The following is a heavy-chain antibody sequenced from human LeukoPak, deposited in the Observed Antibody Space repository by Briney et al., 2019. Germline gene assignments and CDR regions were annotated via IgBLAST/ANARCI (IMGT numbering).Heavy chain of an antibody. J-gene: IGHJ4*02. CDR1: GYTFTSYG. Sequence: ASVNVSCKASGYTFTSYGISWVRQAPGQGLEWMGWISAYNGNTNSAQKFQGRVTMTTDTSTSTAYMELRSLRSDDTAVYYCVNNDYDRSGYRYFHYWGQGTLVTVS. CDR2: ISAYNGNT. D-gene: IGHD3-22*01. V-gene: IGHV1-18*01. CDR3: VNNDYDRSGYRYFHY.